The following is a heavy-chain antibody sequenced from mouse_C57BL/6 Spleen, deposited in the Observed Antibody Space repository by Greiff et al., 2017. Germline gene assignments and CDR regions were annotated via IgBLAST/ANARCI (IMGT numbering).Heavy chain of an antibody. D-gene: IGHD2-3*01. V-gene: IGHV5-4*01. Sequence: DVMLVESGGGLVKPGGSLKLSCAASGFTFSSYAMSWVRQTPEKRLEWVATISDGGSYTYYPDNVKGRFTISRDNAKNNLYLQMSHLKSEDTAMYYCARDDDLPMDYWGQGTSVTVSS. CDR1: GFTFSSYA. CDR3: ARDDDLPMDY. CDR2: ISDGGSYT. J-gene: IGHJ4*01.